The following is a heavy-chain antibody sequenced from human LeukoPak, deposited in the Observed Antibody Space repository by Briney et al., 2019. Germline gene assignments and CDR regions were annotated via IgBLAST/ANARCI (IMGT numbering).Heavy chain of an antibody. CDR2: IKSKTDGGTT. V-gene: IGHV3-15*01. Sequence: GGSLRLSCAASGFTFSNAWMTWVRQAPGKGLEWVGRIKSKTDGGTTDYAAPVKGRFTISRDDSKNTLYLQMNSLKTEDTAVYYCTTLYDYVWGSYRSLKYYFDYWGQGTLVTVSS. CDR1: GFTFSNAW. CDR3: TTLYDYVWGSYRSLKYYFDY. J-gene: IGHJ4*02. D-gene: IGHD3-16*02.